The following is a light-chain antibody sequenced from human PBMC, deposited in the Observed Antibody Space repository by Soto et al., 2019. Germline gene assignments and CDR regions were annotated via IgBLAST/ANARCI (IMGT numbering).Light chain of an antibody. CDR2: AAT. Sequence: DIQMTQSPSSLSASVGDRVTITCRASQSINSYLNWYQQKPGKAPKLLIYAATSLQSGFPSRFSGLGSGTDFTLTISSLQPEDFAMYYCHQSYITPLTFGGGTKVEIK. V-gene: IGKV1-39*01. J-gene: IGKJ4*01. CDR1: QSINSY. CDR3: HQSYITPLT.